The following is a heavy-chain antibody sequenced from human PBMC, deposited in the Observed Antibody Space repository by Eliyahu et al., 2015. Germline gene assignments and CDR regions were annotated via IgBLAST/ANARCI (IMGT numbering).Heavy chain of an antibody. Sequence: QVQLVQSGAEVKKPGSSVQVSCKASGGTFSTHGISWVRQAPGQGLEWMGTIIPLFGAANYAQSFQGRVTITADESTSTFYMELSRLSFEDTALYYCARDIVVGTSYTFDEWGQGTLVTVSS. D-gene: IGHD3-22*01. V-gene: IGHV1-69*18. CDR2: IIPLFGAA. CDR3: ARDIVVGTSYTFDE. J-gene: IGHJ4*02. CDR1: GGTFSTHG.